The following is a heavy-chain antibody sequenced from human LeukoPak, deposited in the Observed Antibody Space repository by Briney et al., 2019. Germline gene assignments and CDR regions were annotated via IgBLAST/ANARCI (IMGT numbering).Heavy chain of an antibody. CDR2: IYYSGNT. CDR1: GGSISSSSFY. CDR3: ARGRQPLDY. V-gene: IGHV4-39*07. J-gene: IGHJ4*02. D-gene: IGHD6-13*01. Sequence: SETLSLTCTVSGGSISSSSFYWGWIRQPPGKGLEWIGSIYYSGNTYYNPSLKSRVTISVDTSKNQFSLKLGSVTAADTAVYYCARGRQPLDYWGQGTLVTVSS.